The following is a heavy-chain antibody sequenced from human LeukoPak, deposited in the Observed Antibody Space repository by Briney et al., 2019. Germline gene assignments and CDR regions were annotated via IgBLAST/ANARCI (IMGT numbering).Heavy chain of an antibody. CDR1: GFSLSTSGVG. CDR2: IYWNDDK. V-gene: IGHV2-5*01. CDR3: AHSVQLPSKHHYYMDV. J-gene: IGHJ6*03. Sequence: AGPTLVRPPQTLTLTCTFSGFSLSTSGVGVGWILQPPVKALEWLALIYWNDDKRYSPSLKSRLTITKDTSKNQVVLTMTNMDPVDTATYYCAHSVQLPSKHHYYMDVWGKGTTVTVSS. D-gene: IGHD2-2*01.